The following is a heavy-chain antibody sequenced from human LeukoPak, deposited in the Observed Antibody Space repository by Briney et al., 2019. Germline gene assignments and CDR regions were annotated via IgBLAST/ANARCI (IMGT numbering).Heavy chain of an antibody. V-gene: IGHV1-69*13. CDR1: GGTFSSYA. Sequence: SVKVSCKASGGTFSSYAISWVRQAPGQGLEWMGGIIPIFGTANYAQKFQGRVTITADESTSTAYMELSSLGSEDTAVYYCARVPTVGGYYYGMDVWGQGTTVTVSS. CDR2: IIPIFGTA. D-gene: IGHD4-17*01. CDR3: ARVPTVGGYYYGMDV. J-gene: IGHJ6*02.